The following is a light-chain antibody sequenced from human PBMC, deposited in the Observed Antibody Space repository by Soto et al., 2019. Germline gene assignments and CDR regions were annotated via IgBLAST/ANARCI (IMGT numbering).Light chain of an antibody. Sequence: DIQMTQSPSSLSASVGDRVTITCRASQSISAHLNWYQQKPGKAPKVLIYAATNLESGVPSRFSGSGSGTEFTLTISSLQPEDFATYYCQQGYTTPETFGQGTKVE. V-gene: IGKV1-39*01. CDR3: QQGYTTPET. CDR1: QSISAH. CDR2: AAT. J-gene: IGKJ1*01.